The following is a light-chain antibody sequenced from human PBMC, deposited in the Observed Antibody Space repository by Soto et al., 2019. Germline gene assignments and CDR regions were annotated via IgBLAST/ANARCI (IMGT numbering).Light chain of an antibody. CDR3: SSFTTSSTGV. CDR1: SSDVGTYSY. CDR2: EVS. Sequence: QSALTQPASVSGSPGQSIAISCTGTSSDVGTYSYVSWFQQYPGNAPKLMIYEVSNRPSGVSNRFSGSKSGNTASLTISGLQGEDEADYYCSSFTTSSTGVFGGGTQMTVL. V-gene: IGLV2-14*01. J-gene: IGLJ3*02.